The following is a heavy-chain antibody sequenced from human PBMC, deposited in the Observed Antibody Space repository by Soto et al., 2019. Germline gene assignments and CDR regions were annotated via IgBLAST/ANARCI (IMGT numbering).Heavy chain of an antibody. CDR2: VSAYNGNT. J-gene: IGHJ4*02. CDR3: ATSHPGADY. CDR1: GYTFTSYG. D-gene: IGHD3-10*01. V-gene: IGHV1-18*01. Sequence: SVKVSCKASGYTFTSYGISWVRQAPGQGLEWMGWVSAYNGNTNYAQKFQGRVTITADESTSTAYMELSSLRSEDTAVYYCATSHPGADYWGQGTLVTVSS.